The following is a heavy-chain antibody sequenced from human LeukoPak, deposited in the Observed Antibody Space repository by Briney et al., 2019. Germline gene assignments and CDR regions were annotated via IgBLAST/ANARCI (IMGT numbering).Heavy chain of an antibody. CDR1: GFTFRSYW. Sequence: GSLRLSCVASGFTFRSYWMSWVRQAPGKGLERVANIKQDGSEKYYVDSVKGRFTISRDNTKNSLFLQMNSLRAEDTAVYYCARGWGDCTTVSCYTGGDVFDMWGQGTMVTVSS. CDR2: IKQDGSEK. J-gene: IGHJ3*02. D-gene: IGHD2-2*02. CDR3: ARGWGDCTTVSCYTGGDVFDM. V-gene: IGHV3-7*01.